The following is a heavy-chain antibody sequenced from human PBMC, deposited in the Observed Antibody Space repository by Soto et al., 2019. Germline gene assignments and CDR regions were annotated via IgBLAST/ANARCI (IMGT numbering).Heavy chain of an antibody. J-gene: IGHJ6*02. Sequence: QVQMVESGGGVVQPGRSLRLSCAASGFSFITYGMHWVRQAPGKGLEGMAAISDDGSNKYYADSVKGRLTISRDNSKDTVFLQMNSPRGEDTAIYYCAKVIRADSTSSNFYYYSGMDVWGQGTTVTVSS. V-gene: IGHV3-30*18. CDR3: AKVIRADSTSSNFYYYSGMDV. D-gene: IGHD6-6*01. CDR1: GFSFITYG. CDR2: ISDDGSNK.